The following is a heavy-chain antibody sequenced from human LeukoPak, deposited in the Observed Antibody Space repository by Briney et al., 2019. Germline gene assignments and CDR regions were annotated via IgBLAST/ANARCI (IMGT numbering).Heavy chain of an antibody. Sequence: SETLSLTCTVSGYSISSGYYWGWIRQPPGKGLDWIGSVYYSGSTYYNPSLKSRVTISVDTSKNQFSLNLTSVTAADTAVYYCARIITGTTTYYYYYMDVWGTGTTVTVSS. D-gene: IGHD1-7*01. CDR1: GYSISSGYY. J-gene: IGHJ6*03. CDR2: VYYSGST. CDR3: ARIITGTTTYYYYYMDV. V-gene: IGHV4-38-2*02.